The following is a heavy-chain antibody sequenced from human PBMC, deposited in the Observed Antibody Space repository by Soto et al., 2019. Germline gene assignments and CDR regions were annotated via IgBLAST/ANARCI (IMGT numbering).Heavy chain of an antibody. J-gene: IGHJ5*02. D-gene: IGHD2-15*01. CDR3: EKDPTAPWTANVVDP. CDR2: ISSSGGSR. CDR1: GFNFNTFA. V-gene: IGHV3-23*01. Sequence: PGGSLRLSCAASGFNFNTFAMSWIRQAPGKGLEWVSHISSSGGSRDYADSVRGRFTVSRDNSKNVLFLQMNSLRADDTATYYCEKDPTAPWTANVVDPWGTGTLVTVYS.